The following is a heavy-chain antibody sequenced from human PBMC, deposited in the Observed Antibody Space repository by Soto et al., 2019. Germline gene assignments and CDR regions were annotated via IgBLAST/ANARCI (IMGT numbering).Heavy chain of an antibody. Sequence: PGGSLRLSCAASGFTFISYSMNWVRQAPGKGLEWVSSISSSSSYIYYADSVKGRFTISRDNAKNSLYLQMNSLRAEDTAVYYCALPGWNSNYMDVWGKGTTVTVSS. V-gene: IGHV3-21*01. CDR1: GFTFISYS. CDR2: ISSSSSYI. J-gene: IGHJ6*03. D-gene: IGHD1-7*01. CDR3: ALPGWNSNYMDV.